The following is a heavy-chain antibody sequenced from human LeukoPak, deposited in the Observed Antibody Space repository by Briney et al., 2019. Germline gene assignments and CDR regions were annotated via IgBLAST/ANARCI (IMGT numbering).Heavy chain of an antibody. Sequence: PSETLSLTCAVYGGSFSGYYWSWIRQPPGKGLEWIGEINHSGSTNYNPSLKSRVTISVDTSNNQFSLKLSSVTAADTAVYYCARDSSDSYYYYYGMDVWGQGTTVTVSS. V-gene: IGHV4-34*01. D-gene: IGHD6-19*01. CDR1: GGSFSGYY. CDR3: ARDSSDSYYYYYGMDV. CDR2: INHSGST. J-gene: IGHJ6*02.